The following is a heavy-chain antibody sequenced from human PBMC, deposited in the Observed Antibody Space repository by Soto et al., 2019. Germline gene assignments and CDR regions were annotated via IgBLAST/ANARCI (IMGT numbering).Heavy chain of an antibody. CDR2: FCSGGIT. CDR1: ADSISSSTYH. J-gene: IGHJ5*01. CDR3: GRRRPVDGGWLDS. V-gene: IGHV4-39*01. Sequence: QLQLQESGPGLVKPSETLSLTCTVSADSISSSTYHWCWIRQHPGKGLEWIGSFCSGGITIYNPSLKSRVTISVDSSDNQFCLKLTSVSAADTAVYYCGRRRPVDGGWLDSWGQGTMVAVSS. D-gene: IGHD6-19*01.